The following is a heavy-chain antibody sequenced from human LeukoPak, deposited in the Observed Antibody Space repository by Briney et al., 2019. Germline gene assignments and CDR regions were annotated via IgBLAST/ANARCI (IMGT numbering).Heavy chain of an antibody. CDR3: ACGQCRSTRCYGYDYYYMDV. CDR2: ISAYNGNT. CDR1: VYTFTSCG. D-gene: IGHD2-2*01. V-gene: IGHV1-18*01. Sequence: ASVKVSCKASVYTFTSCGLRWVRQAPGQGLEWMGWISAYNGNTNYAQKLQGRVTMTTDTSTSTAYTELRSLRSDDTAVYYCACGQCRSTRCYGYDYYYMDVWGKGTTVTVSS. J-gene: IGHJ6*03.